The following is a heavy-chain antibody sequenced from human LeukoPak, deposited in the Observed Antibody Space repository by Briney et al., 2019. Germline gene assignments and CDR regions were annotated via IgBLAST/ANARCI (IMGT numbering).Heavy chain of an antibody. D-gene: IGHD2-2*01. Sequence: GESLKISCKGSGYSFTSYWIGWVRQMPGKGLEWMGIIYPGDSDTRYSPSFQGQVTISADKSISTAYLQWSSLKASDTAMYYCARDRCSTTSCWLNAFDVWGQGTMVTVSS. CDR3: ARDRCSTTSCWLNAFDV. V-gene: IGHV5-51*01. J-gene: IGHJ3*01. CDR2: IYPGDSDT. CDR1: GYSFTSYW.